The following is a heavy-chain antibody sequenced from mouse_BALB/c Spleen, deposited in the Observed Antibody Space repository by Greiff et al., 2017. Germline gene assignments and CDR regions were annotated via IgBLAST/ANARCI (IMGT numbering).Heavy chain of an antibody. J-gene: IGHJ4*01. CDR2: IRAGGST. V-gene: IGHV2-9*02. Sequence: VQLQQSGPGLVAPSQSLSITCTVSGFSLTSFGVHWVRQPPGKGLEWLGVIRAGGSTNYNSALMSRLSISKDNSKSQVFLKMKSLRTDDTAMYYCARDECYYGSNYYAMDYWGQGTSVTVSS. CDR3: ARDECYYGSNYYAMDY. CDR1: GFSLTSFG. D-gene: IGHD1-1*01.